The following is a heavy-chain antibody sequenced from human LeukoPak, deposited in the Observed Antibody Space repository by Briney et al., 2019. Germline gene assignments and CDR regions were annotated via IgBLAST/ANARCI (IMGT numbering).Heavy chain of an antibody. Sequence: QPGESLRVSCAASGFTFSNFGMSWVRQAPGNGLEWVSDISAGGGTYYADTVKGRFTISRDNSKNTLYLQMSSLRAEDTAVYYCAKRSSLNYFDSWGQGTLVTVSS. V-gene: IGHV3-23*01. J-gene: IGHJ4*02. CDR2: ISAGGGT. CDR1: GFTFSNFG. CDR3: AKRSSLNYFDS. D-gene: IGHD3-16*01.